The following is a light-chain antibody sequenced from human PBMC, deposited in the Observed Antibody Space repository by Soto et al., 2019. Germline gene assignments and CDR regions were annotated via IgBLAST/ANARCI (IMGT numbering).Light chain of an antibody. CDR1: QSVSSN. V-gene: IGKV3-15*01. CDR3: QQRTNWPWT. Sequence: EIVMTQSPATLSVSPGERATPSCRASQSVSSNLAWYQQKPGQAPRLLMYGASTGATDIPDRFRGSGSGTEFTLTISSLEPEDFAVYYCQQRTNWPWTFGQGTKVDIK. CDR2: GAS. J-gene: IGKJ1*01.